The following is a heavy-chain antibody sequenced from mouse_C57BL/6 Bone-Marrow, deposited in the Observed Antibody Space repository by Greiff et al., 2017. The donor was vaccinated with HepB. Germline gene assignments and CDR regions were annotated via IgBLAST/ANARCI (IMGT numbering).Heavy chain of an antibody. CDR2: ISSGGSYT. CDR3: ARHEIYYYGSSY. Sequence: EVHLVESGGDLVKPGGSLKLSCAASGFTFSSYGMSWVRQTPDKRLEWVATISSGGSYTYYPDSVKGRFTISRDNAKNTLYLQMSSLKSEDTAMYYCARHEIYYYGSSYWGQGTTLTVSS. CDR1: GFTFSSYG. V-gene: IGHV5-6*01. D-gene: IGHD1-1*01. J-gene: IGHJ2*01.